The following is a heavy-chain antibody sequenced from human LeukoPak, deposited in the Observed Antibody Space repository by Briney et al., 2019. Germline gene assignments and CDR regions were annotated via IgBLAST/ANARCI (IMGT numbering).Heavy chain of an antibody. V-gene: IGHV4-61*02. CDR3: ARAVGSSESNWFDP. Sequence: SQTLSLTSTVSGGSISSGSYYWSWIRQPAGKGLEWIGRIYTSGSTNYNPSLKSRVTMSVDRSKNQFSLKLSSVTAADTAVYYCARAVGSSESNWFDPWGQGALVTVSS. CDR2: IYTSGST. J-gene: IGHJ5*02. D-gene: IGHD1-26*01. CDR1: GGSISSGSYY.